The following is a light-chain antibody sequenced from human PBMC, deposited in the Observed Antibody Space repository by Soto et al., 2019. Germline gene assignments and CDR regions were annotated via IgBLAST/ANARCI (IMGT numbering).Light chain of an antibody. CDR3: QQYDKYST. CDR1: QTIPVS. CDR2: DAS. V-gene: IGKV1-5*01. J-gene: IGKJ1*01. Sequence: IQMTQSPSTLSASVGDTVTITCRASQTIPVSLAWYQQKPGKAPNLLIYDASTLQGGVPSRFSGSGSGTEFTLTVTSLQPEDFATYFCQQYDKYSTFGHGTKVDIK.